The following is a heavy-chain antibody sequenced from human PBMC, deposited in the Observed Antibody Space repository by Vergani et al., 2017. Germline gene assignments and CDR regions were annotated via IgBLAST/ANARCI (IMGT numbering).Heavy chain of an antibody. CDR3: TTGPIVVVVAAMDV. CDR1: GGSISSSNW. CDR2: IKSKTDGGTT. J-gene: IGHJ6*02. Sequence: VQLQESGPGLVKPSGTLSLTCAVSGGSISSSNWWSWVRQPPGKGLEWVGRIKSKTDGGTTDYAAPVKGRFTISRDDSKNTLYLQMNSLKTEDTAVYYCTTGPIVVVVAAMDVWGQGTTVTVSS. D-gene: IGHD2-15*01. V-gene: IGHV3-15*01.